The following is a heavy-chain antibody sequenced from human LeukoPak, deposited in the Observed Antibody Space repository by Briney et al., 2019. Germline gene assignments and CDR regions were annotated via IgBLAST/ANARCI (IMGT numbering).Heavy chain of an antibody. J-gene: IGHJ4*02. V-gene: IGHV3-48*04. D-gene: IGHD3-16*01. CDR3: ARAMSTFGGVRNYFDS. Sequence: GGSLRLSCAASGFTFSGHNMNWVRQAPGKGLEWISFVSISSGTIYYADSVKGRFRISRDNAKSLLDLEMNSLRAEDTAVYYCARAMSTFGGVRNYFDSWGQGTLVTVSS. CDR1: GFTFSGHN. CDR2: VSISSGTI.